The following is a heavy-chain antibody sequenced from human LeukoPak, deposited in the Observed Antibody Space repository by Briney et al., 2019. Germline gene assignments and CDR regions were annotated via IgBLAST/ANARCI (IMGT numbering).Heavy chain of an antibody. CDR2: INSGGST. Sequence: GGSLRLSCAASGFTVSSNYMNWVRQAPGQGLEWVSAINSGGSTHYADSVKGRFTISRDNSKNTLYLQMNSLRAEDTAVYYCARDLYYYGSGSDNFLYYWGQGTLVTVSS. CDR1: GFTVSSNY. J-gene: IGHJ4*02. CDR3: ARDLYYYGSGSDNFLYY. D-gene: IGHD3-10*01. V-gene: IGHV3-53*01.